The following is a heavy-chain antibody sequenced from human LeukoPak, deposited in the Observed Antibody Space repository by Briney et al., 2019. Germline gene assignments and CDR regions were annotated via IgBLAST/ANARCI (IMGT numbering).Heavy chain of an antibody. D-gene: IGHD6-13*01. CDR3: ARPRDSSSWYYFDY. J-gene: IGHJ4*02. V-gene: IGHV5-51*01. CDR1: AYSFTSYW. Sequence: GESLKISCNGSAYSFTSYWIGWVRQMPVKGLEWMGIIYHGDSDTRYSPSFQGQVTISADKSISTAYLKWSSMEASDTAMYYCARPRDSSSWYYFDYWGQGTLVTVSS. CDR2: IYHGDSDT.